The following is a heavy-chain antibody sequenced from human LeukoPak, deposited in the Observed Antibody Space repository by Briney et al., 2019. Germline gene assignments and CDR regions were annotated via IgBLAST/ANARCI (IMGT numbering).Heavy chain of an antibody. J-gene: IGHJ4*02. Sequence: PSETLSLTCAVYGGSFSGYYWSWIRQPPGKGLEWIGEINHSGSTNYNPSLKSRVTISVDTSKNQFSLKLSSVTAADTAVYYYARGSSGGDDYWGQGTLVTVSS. CDR3: ARGSSGGDDY. V-gene: IGHV4-34*01. D-gene: IGHD2-15*01. CDR2: INHSGST. CDR1: GGSFSGYY.